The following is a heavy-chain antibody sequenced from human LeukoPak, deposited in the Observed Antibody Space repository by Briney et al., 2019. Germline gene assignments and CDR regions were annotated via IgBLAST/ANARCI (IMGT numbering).Heavy chain of an antibody. J-gene: IGHJ6*02. CDR2: ISGSGGST. CDR3: AKDLGGSYFDYYYYGMDV. CDR1: GFTFSNYA. V-gene: IGHV3-23*01. Sequence: GGSLRLSCVASGFTFSNYAMSWVRQAPGKGLEWVSAISGSGGSTYYADSVKGRFTISRDNSKNTLYLQMNSLGAEDTAVYYCAKDLGGSYFDYYYYGMDVWGQGTTVTVSS. D-gene: IGHD1-26*01.